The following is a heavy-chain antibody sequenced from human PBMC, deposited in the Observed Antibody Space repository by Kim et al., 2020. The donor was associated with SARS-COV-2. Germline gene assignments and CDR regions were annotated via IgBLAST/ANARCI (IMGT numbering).Heavy chain of an antibody. CDR3: ARGRPLDY. J-gene: IGHJ4*02. CDR2: NVTT. Sequence: NVTTTHEQKVQGRVTMTTDTSTTTVYMELGSLKSDDTAVYYCARGRPLDYWGQGTLVTVSS. V-gene: IGHV1-18*01.